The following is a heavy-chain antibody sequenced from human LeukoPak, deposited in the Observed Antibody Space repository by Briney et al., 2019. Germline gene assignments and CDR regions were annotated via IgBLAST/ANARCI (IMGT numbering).Heavy chain of an antibody. J-gene: IGHJ3*02. CDR3: ARVAPRVITYCGGDCYYDAFDI. V-gene: IGHV1-69*13. CDR2: IIPIFGTA. Sequence: SVKVSCKASGGTFSSYAFSGVRQAPGQGLECMGGIIPIFGTANYAQKFQGRVTITADESTSTAYMELSSLRSEDTAVYYCARVAPRVITYCGGDCYYDAFDIWGQGTMVTVSS. CDR1: GGTFSSYA. D-gene: IGHD2-21*02.